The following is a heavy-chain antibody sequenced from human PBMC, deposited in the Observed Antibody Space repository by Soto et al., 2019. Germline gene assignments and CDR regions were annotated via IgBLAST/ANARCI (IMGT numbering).Heavy chain of an antibody. V-gene: IGHV3-23*01. CDR1: GFTFSSYA. CDR2: ISGSGGST. D-gene: IGHD4-4*01. CDR3: AKGFDDYSNYETPTDY. J-gene: IGHJ4*02. Sequence: PGGSLRLSCAASGFTFSSYAMSWVRQAPGKGLEWVSAISGSGGSTYYADSVKGRFTISRDNSKNTLYLQMNSLRAEDTAVYYCAKGFDDYSNYETPTDYWGQGTLVTVSS.